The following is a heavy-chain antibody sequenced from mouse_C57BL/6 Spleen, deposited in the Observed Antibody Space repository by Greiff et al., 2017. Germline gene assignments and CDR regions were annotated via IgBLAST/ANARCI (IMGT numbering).Heavy chain of an antibody. CDR2: IYPSDSET. Sequence: QVQLQQPGAELVRPGSSVKLSCKASGYTFTSYWMDWVKQRPGQGLEWIGNIYPSDSETHYNQKFKDKATLTVDKSSSTAYMQLSSLTSENSAVYYCAREGGSSGYAMDYWGQGTSVTVSS. J-gene: IGHJ4*01. D-gene: IGHD3-2*02. CDR3: AREGGSSGYAMDY. V-gene: IGHV1-61*01. CDR1: GYTFTSYW.